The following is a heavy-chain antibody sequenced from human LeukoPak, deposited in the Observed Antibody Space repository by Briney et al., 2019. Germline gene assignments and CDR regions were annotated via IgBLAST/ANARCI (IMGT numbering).Heavy chain of an antibody. J-gene: IGHJ5*02. CDR1: GGSISSSSYY. CDR3: ARHVAIFGVVISWFDP. Sequence: PSETLSLTCTVSGGSISSSSYYWGWIRQPPGKGLEWIGSIYYSGSTYYNPSLKSRVTISVDTSKNQFSLKLSSVTAADTAVYYSARHVAIFGVVISWFDPWGQGTLVTVSS. D-gene: IGHD3-3*01. CDR2: IYYSGST. V-gene: IGHV4-39*01.